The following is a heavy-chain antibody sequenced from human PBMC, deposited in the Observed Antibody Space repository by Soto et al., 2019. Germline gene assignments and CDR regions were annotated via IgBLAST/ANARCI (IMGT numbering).Heavy chain of an antibody. V-gene: IGHV1-69*01. D-gene: IGHD5-18*01. J-gene: IGHJ4*02. CDR3: ARQNRDTPMVPFDV. CDR1: RGTFNRYA. Sequence: QVQLVQSGAEVKKPGSSVKVSCLASRGTFNRYAINWVRQAPGHGLGWLGALVPQFGTPNYAQKFQDRVTIVADESTNTTSMELRGLTSDDTAVYYCARQNRDTPMVPFDVWGQGPLVTVSS. CDR2: LVPQFGTP.